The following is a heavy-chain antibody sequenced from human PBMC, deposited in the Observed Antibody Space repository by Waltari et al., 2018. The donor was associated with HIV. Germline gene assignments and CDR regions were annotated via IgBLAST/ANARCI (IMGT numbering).Heavy chain of an antibody. CDR3: ARGTYYYDSSGHDAFDI. D-gene: IGHD3-22*01. CDR1: GGSISSYY. V-gene: IGHV4-4*07. Sequence: QVQLQESGPGLVKPSETLSLTCTVSGGSISSYYWSWIRQPAGKGLEWIGRIYTSGSTKYNPSLKSRVTMSVDTSKNQFSRKLSSVTAADTAVYYCARGTYYYDSSGHDAFDIWGQGTMVTVSS. J-gene: IGHJ3*02. CDR2: IYTSGST.